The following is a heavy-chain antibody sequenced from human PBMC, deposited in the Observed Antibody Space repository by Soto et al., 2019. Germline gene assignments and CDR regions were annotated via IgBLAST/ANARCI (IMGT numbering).Heavy chain of an antibody. V-gene: IGHV3-33*01. CDR1: GFTFSSYG. CDR3: ARVPKHYYYYGMDV. Sequence: GGSLRLSCAASGFTFSSYGMHWVRQAPGKGLEWVAVIWYDGSNKYYADSVKGRFTISRDNSKNTLYLQMNSLRAEDTAVYYCARVPKHYYYYGMDVWGQGTTVTVSS. CDR2: IWYDGSNK. J-gene: IGHJ6*02.